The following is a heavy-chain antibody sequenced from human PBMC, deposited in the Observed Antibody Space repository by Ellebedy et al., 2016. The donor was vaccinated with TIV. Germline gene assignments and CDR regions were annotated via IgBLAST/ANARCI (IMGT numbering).Heavy chain of an antibody. D-gene: IGHD3-10*01. V-gene: IGHV3-11*05. CDR2: ISSSSSYT. CDR3: ARGTMVRGVHFDY. CDR1: GFTFSDYY. Sequence: GGSLRLXXAASGFTFSDYYMSWIRQAPGKGLEWVSYISSSSSYTNYADSVKGRFTISRDNAKNSLYLQMNSLRAEDTAVYYCARGTMVRGVHFDYWGQGTLVTVSS. J-gene: IGHJ4*02.